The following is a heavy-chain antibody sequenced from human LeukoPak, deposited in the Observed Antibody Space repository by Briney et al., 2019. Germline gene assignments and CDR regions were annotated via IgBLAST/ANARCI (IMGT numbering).Heavy chain of an antibody. Sequence: YPSETLSLTCAIYGGSFSGYYWSWIRQPPGKGLEWIGEINHSGSTNYNPSLKSRVTISVDTSKNQFSLKLSSVTAADTAVYYCARGNGAVHYYDSSGPRYYFDYWGQGTLVTVSS. CDR2: INHSGST. J-gene: IGHJ4*02. V-gene: IGHV4-34*01. CDR1: GGSFSGYY. D-gene: IGHD3-22*01. CDR3: ARGNGAVHYYDSSGPRYYFDY.